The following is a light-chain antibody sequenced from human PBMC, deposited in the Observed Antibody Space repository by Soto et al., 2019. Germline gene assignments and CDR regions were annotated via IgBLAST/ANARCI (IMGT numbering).Light chain of an antibody. CDR3: QKYNNAPRT. J-gene: IGKJ1*01. CDR2: AAS. Sequence: DIQMTQSPSSLSASVGDTVTITCRASQGISNYLAWYQQKPGQVPNLLIYAASTLQSGVPSRFSGSGSGTDVTRTISSRRPEDVATYYCQKYNNAPRTFGQGTKVEI. CDR1: QGISNY. V-gene: IGKV1-27*01.